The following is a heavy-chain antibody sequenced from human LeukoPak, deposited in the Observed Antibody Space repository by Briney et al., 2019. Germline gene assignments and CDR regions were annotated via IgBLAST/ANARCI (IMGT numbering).Heavy chain of an antibody. CDR2: IRYDGSNK. CDR3: AKDHPYYYDSSRWGGHDAFDI. Sequence: GGSLRLSCAASGFTFSSYAMSWVRQAPGNGLEGVAFIRYDGSNKYYADSVKGRFTISRDNSKNTLYLQMNSLRAEDTAVYYCAKDHPYYYDSSRWGGHDAFDIWGQGTMVTVSS. J-gene: IGHJ3*02. CDR1: GFTFSSYA. D-gene: IGHD3-22*01. V-gene: IGHV3-30*02.